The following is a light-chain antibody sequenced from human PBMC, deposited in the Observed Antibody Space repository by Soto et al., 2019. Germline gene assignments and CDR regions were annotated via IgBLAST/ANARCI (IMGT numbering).Light chain of an antibody. Sequence: EIVLTQSPATLSLSPGERATLSCRASQSVNRFLAWYQHKPGQAPRLLIYDTSNRATGIPARFSGSGSGTDFTLTISSLEPEDFAVYYCQQRSNWPPLTFGGGTKVEIK. CDR3: QQRSNWPPLT. V-gene: IGKV3-11*01. CDR2: DTS. CDR1: QSVNRF. J-gene: IGKJ4*01.